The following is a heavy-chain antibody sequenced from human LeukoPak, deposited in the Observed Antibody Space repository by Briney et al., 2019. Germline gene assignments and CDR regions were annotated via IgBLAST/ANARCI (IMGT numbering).Heavy chain of an antibody. V-gene: IGHV3-11*04. CDR3: AREGYYGSAALYS. CDR2: ISSSGSTI. Sequence: GGSLRLSCAASGFTFSVYYMSWIRQAPGKGLEWVSYISSSGSTIYYADAVKGRFTISRDNAKNSLYLQMNSLRAEDTAVYYCAREGYYGSAALYSWGHGTLVTVSS. CDR1: GFTFSVYY. D-gene: IGHD3-10*01. J-gene: IGHJ5*01.